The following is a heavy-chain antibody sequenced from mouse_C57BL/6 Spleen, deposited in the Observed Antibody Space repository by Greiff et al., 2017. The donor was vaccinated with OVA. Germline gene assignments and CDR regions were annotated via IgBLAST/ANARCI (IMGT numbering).Heavy chain of an antibody. V-gene: IGHV6-6*01. J-gene: IGHJ2*01. Sequence: EVKVEESGGGLVQPGGSMKLSCAASGFTFSDAWMDWVRQSPEKGLEWVAEIRNKANNHATYYAESVKGRFTISRDDSKSSVYLQMNSLRAEDTGIYYCTRGDDGSTGYFDYWGQGTTLTVSS. CDR2: IRNKANNHAT. CDR3: TRGDDGSTGYFDY. CDR1: GFTFSDAW. D-gene: IGHD2-3*01.